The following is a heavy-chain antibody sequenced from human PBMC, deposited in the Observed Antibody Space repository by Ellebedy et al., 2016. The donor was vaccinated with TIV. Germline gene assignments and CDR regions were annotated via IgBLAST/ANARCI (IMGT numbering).Heavy chain of an antibody. CDR1: GGSISSYY. V-gene: IGHV4-59*12. D-gene: IGHD3-9*01. J-gene: IGHJ4*02. Sequence: SETLSLXXTVSGGSISSYYWSWIRQPPGKGLEWIGYIYYSGSTNYNPSLKSRVTISVDTSKNQFSLKLSSVTAADTAVYYCARTGYFDDYWGQGTLVTVSS. CDR2: IYYSGST. CDR3: ARTGYFDDY.